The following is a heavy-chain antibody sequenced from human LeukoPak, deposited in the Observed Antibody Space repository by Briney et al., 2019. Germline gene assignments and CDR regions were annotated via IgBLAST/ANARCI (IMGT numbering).Heavy chain of an antibody. Sequence: GGSLRLSCAASGFTFSSYGMHWVRQAPGKGLEWVAFIRYDGSNKYYPDSVKGRFTISRDNSKNTLYLQMNSLRAEDTAVYYCAKDRAGSLAYWGQGTLVTVSS. CDR2: IRYDGSNK. J-gene: IGHJ4*02. V-gene: IGHV3-30*02. D-gene: IGHD6-19*01. CDR1: GFTFSSYG. CDR3: AKDRAGSLAY.